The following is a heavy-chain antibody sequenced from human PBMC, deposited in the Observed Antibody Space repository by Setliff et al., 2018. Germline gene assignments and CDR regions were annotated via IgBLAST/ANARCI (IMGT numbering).Heavy chain of an antibody. D-gene: IGHD3-3*01. CDR2: LYYNGGT. J-gene: IGHJ6*02. CDR1: GASIREYY. CDR3: VRLSWNGLRYYGLDV. Sequence: SETLSLTCIVSGASIREYYWSWVRQPPGKGLEWIGNLYYNGGTSHNPSFEDRVSISRDTSKNQFSLTVQSVTAADTAVYYCVRLSWNGLRYYGLDVWGQGTTVTVSS. V-gene: IGHV4-59*01.